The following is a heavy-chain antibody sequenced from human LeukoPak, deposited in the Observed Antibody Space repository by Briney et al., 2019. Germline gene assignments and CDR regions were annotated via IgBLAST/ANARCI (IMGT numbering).Heavy chain of an antibody. CDR2: LDSSGST. D-gene: IGHD4-23*01. V-gene: IGHV4-39*01. CDR3: SRSHDYGGLYFYYYMDV. J-gene: IGHJ6*03. Sequence: SETLSLTCSVSGGSISSRSDYWGWIRQTPGKGLEWIGNLDSSGSTYYNPSLKSRVTISVGTSKNQFSLKLRSVTAADTAIYFCSRSHDYGGLYFYYYMDVWGKGTTVTVSS. CDR1: GGSISSRSDY.